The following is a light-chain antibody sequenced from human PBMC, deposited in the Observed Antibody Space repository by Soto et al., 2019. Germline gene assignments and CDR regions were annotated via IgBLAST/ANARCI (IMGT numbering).Light chain of an antibody. CDR2: GAS. V-gene: IGKV1-39*01. CDR1: RTINTY. J-gene: IGKJ4*01. Sequence: DVLMTQSPSSLSSSVGDTITITCRASRTINTYLNWFQQKPGEPPRLLIYGASTLHDGVPSRFSGSGSGADFTLTISGLQHEDFASYHCQQTYSASSFGGGTKV. CDR3: QQTYSASS.